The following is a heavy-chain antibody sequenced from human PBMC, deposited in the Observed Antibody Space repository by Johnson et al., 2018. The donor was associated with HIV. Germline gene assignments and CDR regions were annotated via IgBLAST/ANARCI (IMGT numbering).Heavy chain of an antibody. CDR1: GFTYSNYF. CDR2: ISSRAGSI. Sequence: QVQLVESGGGLVRPGGSLRLSCAASGFTYSNYFMAWIRQAPGKGLECLAYISSRAGSIYHTDSVKGRFNISRDNSKNTLFLHMSDLRHEDTAVYYCAKDIDSVSKIRGLIAPALENHGMDVWGQGTMVTVS. J-gene: IGHJ3*01. V-gene: IGHV3-11*04. CDR3: AKDIDSVSKIRGLIAPALENHGMDV. D-gene: IGHD3-10*01.